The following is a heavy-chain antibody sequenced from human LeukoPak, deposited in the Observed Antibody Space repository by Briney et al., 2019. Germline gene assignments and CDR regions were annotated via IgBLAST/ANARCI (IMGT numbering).Heavy chain of an antibody. D-gene: IGHD2-15*01. CDR3: ATSRGYCSGGSCYSNYYYYMDV. J-gene: IGHJ6*03. CDR2: IYSGGST. Sequence: GGSLRLSCAASGFTFSSYGMHWVRQAPGKGLEWVSVIYSGGSTYYADSVKGRFTISRDNSKNTLYLQMNSLRAEDTAVYYCATSRGYCSGGSCYSNYYYYMDVWGKGTTVTISS. CDR1: GFTFSSYG. V-gene: IGHV3-66*01.